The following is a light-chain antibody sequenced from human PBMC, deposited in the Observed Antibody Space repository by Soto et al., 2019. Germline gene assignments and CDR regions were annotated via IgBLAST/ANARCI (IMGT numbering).Light chain of an antibody. J-gene: IGKJ1*01. CDR3: QHYNNWPPWT. CDR2: DAS. V-gene: IGKV3-20*01. CDR1: QSVSSSY. Sequence: EIVLTQSPGTLSLSPGDRATLSCRASQSVSSSYLAWYQQKPGQAPRLLIYDASNRASGIPDRFSGAGSGTDFTLTISSLEPDDFAVYYCQHYNNWPPWTFCQGTKV.